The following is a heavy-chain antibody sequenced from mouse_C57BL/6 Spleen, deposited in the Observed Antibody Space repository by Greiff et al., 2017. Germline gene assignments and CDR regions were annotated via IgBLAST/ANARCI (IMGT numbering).Heavy chain of an antibody. V-gene: IGHV1-80*01. J-gene: IGHJ4*01. CDR3: ARKIYYDYDDYAMDY. D-gene: IGHD2-4*01. CDR1: GYAFSSYW. Sequence: VQGVESGAELVKPGASVKISCKASGYAFSSYWMNWVKQRPGKGLEWIGQIYPGDGDTNYNGKFKGKATLTADKSSSTAYMQLSSLTSEDSAVYFCARKIYYDYDDYAMDYWGQGTSVTVSS. CDR2: IYPGDGDT.